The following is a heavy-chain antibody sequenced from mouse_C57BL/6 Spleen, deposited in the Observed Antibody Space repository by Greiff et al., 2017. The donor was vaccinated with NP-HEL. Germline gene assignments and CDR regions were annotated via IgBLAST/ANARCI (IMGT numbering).Heavy chain of an antibody. CDR3: ATLPITTVVEVDY. V-gene: IGHV1-85*01. D-gene: IGHD1-1*01. CDR2: IYPRDGST. Sequence: QVQLQQSGPELVKPGASVKLSCKASGYTFTSYDINWVKQRPGQGLEWIGWIYPRDGSTKYNEKFKGKATLTVDTSSSTAYMELHSLTSEDSAVYFCATLPITTVVEVDYWGQGTTLTVSS. J-gene: IGHJ2*01. CDR1: GYTFTSYD.